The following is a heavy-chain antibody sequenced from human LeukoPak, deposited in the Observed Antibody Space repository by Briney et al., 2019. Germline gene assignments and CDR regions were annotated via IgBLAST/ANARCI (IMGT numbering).Heavy chain of an antibody. D-gene: IGHD1-26*01. V-gene: IGHV3-11*01. CDR3: AKGITGTGSYSVTDH. Sequence: PSETLSLTCTVSGGSISSSIYYWGWIRQAPGKGLEWVSYISSSGITIYYADSVKGRFTISRDNAKNSLYLQMNSLRAEDTAVYYCAKGITGTGSYSVTDHWGHGILVTVSS. J-gene: IGHJ4*01. CDR2: ISSSGITI. CDR1: GGSISSSIYY.